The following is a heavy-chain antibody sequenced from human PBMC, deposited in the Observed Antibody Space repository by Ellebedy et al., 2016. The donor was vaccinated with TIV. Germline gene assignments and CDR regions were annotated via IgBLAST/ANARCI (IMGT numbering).Heavy chain of an antibody. CDR2: INDSGST. CDR3: ARSVVDWELLFHMDV. Sequence: GSLRLSXAVYGGSFSDYYWNWIRQPPGKGLEWIGEINDSGSTYYNPSLKSRVTISVDTSKNQFSLKLRSVAAADTAIYYCARSVVDWELLFHMDVWGKGTTVIVSS. CDR1: GGSFSDYY. J-gene: IGHJ6*03. D-gene: IGHD1-26*01. V-gene: IGHV4-34*01.